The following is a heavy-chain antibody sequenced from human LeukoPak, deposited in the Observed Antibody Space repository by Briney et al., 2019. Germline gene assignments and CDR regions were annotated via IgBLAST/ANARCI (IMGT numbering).Heavy chain of an antibody. J-gene: IGHJ4*02. Sequence: GASVKVSCKASGYTFTGYYMHWVRQAPGQGLEWMGWINPNSGGTNYAQKLQGRVTMTRDTSTSTAYMELRSLRSDDTAVYYCARAGLGLEASNRLDYWGQGTLVTVSS. CDR2: INPNSGGT. V-gene: IGHV1-2*02. D-gene: IGHD4-11*01. CDR1: GYTFTGYY. CDR3: ARAGLGLEASNRLDY.